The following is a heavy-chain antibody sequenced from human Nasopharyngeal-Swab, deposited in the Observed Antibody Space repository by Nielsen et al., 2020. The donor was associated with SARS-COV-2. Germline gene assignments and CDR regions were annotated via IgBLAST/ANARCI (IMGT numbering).Heavy chain of an antibody. J-gene: IGHJ6*02. CDR2: INSDGSST. V-gene: IGHV3-74*01. Sequence: LSLTCAASGFTFSSYWMHWVRQAPGKGLVWVPRINSDGSSTSYADSVKGRFTISRDNAKNTLYLQMNSLRAEDTAVYYCARSRKLMDVWGQGTTVTVSS. CDR1: GFTFSSYW. CDR3: ARSRKLMDV. D-gene: IGHD6-13*01.